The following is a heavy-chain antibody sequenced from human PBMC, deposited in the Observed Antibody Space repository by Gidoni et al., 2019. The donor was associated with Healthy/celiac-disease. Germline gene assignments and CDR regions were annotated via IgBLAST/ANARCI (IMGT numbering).Heavy chain of an antibody. D-gene: IGHD1-1*01. CDR2: ISWNSGSI. CDR1: GFTFDDYA. CDR3: AKGTSGNLGRGDAFDI. V-gene: IGHV3-9*01. J-gene: IGHJ3*02. Sequence: EVQLVESGGGLVQPGRSLRLSCAASGFTFDDYAMHWVRQAPGKGLEWVSGISWNSGSIGYADSVKGRFTISRDNAKNSLYLKMNSLRAEDTALYYCAKGTSGNLGRGDAFDIWGQGTMVTVSS.